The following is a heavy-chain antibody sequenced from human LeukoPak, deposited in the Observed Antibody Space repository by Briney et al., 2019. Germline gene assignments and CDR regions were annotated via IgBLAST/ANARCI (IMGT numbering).Heavy chain of an antibody. J-gene: IGHJ4*02. CDR3: TTDHFN. CDR2: IKSKARGGTT. Sequence: GGSLRLSCAASGFTFTDAWMGWARQAPGKGLEWVGRIKSKARGGTTVYAAPVKGRFTIARDDSKDTVDLQMNSLKTEDTAVYYCTTDHFNWGRGTLVTVSS. CDR1: GFTFTDAW. V-gene: IGHV3-15*01.